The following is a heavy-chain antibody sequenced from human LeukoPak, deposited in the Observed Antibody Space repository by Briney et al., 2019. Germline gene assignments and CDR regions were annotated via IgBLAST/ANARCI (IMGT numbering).Heavy chain of an antibody. D-gene: IGHD6-19*01. V-gene: IGHV3-11*01. CDR3: ARGMWLVPLTDYGMDV. Sequence: GGSLRLSCAASGFTFSDYYMSWIRKAPGKGLEWVSYISSSGSTIYYADSVKGRFTISRDNAKNSLYLQMNSLGAEDTAVYYCARGMWLVPLTDYGMDVWGQGTTVTVSS. CDR2: ISSSGSTI. CDR1: GFTFSDYY. J-gene: IGHJ6*02.